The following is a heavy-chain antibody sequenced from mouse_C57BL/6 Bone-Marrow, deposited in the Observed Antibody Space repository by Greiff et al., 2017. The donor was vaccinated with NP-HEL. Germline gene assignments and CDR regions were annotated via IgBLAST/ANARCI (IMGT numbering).Heavy chain of an antibody. Sequence: EVQGVESGGDLVKPGGSLKLSCAASGFTFSSYGMSWVRQTPDKRLEWVASISSGGSYTYYPDSVKGRFTISRDNAKNTLYLQMSSLKSEDTAMYYCARQLYDYTPGFAYWGQGTLVTVSA. CDR1: GFTFSSYG. D-gene: IGHD2-4*01. J-gene: IGHJ3*01. CDR3: ARQLYDYTPGFAY. CDR2: ISSGGSYT. V-gene: IGHV5-6*01.